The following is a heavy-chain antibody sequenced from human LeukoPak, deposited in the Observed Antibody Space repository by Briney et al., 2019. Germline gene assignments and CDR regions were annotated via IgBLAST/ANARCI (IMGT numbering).Heavy chain of an antibody. J-gene: IGHJ4*02. CDR3: ARVPYGGNDFDY. CDR1: GGSIRSSYYY. CDR2: IYDSGST. V-gene: IGHV4-39*01. D-gene: IGHD4-23*01. Sequence: SETLSLTCTVSGGSIRSSYYYWGWIRQPPGKGLEWIGSIYDSGSTYYNPSLKSRVTISVDTSKNQFSLKLNSVTAADTAVYYCARVPYGGNDFDYWGQGSLVTVSS.